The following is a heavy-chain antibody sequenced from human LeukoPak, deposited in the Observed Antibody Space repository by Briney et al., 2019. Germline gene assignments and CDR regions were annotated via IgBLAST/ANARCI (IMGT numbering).Heavy chain of an antibody. CDR3: AKDNALGRLGIVGAAFDY. J-gene: IGHJ4*02. D-gene: IGHD1-26*01. CDR1: GFTFDDYA. Sequence: PGGSLRLSCAASGFTFDDYAMHWVRQAPGKGLEWISGISWNSGSIGYADSVKGRFTISRDNAKNSLYLQMNSLRAEDTALYYCAKDNALGRLGIVGAAFDYWGQGTLVTVSS. CDR2: ISWNSGSI. V-gene: IGHV3-9*01.